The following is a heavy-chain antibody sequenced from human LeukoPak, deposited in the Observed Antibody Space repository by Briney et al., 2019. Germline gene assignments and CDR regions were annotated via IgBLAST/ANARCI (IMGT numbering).Heavy chain of an antibody. D-gene: IGHD5-12*01. CDR2: ISGSGHTI. J-gene: IGHJ4*02. V-gene: IGHV3-11*01. Sequence: GGSLRLSCAASGFTFSDYYMSWIRQAPGKGLEWVSYISGSGHTIYYADSVKGRFTISRDNAKNSLYLQMISLRAEDTAVYYCAKDYGSGYPPYYFDYWGQGTLVTVSS. CDR3: AKDYGSGYPPYYFDY. CDR1: GFTFSDYY.